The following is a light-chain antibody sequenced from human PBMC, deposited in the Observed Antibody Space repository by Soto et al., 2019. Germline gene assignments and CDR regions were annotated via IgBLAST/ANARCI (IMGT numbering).Light chain of an antibody. V-gene: IGKV1-9*01. Sequence: DIQLTQSPSFLSASVGDTVTITCRASQALSNYLAWYQQKPGKAPDLLIYSASILRSRVPSRFSGSGSETEFTLTIRALQPEDFASYFCQQLSRYPLTFGGGTKVEI. J-gene: IGKJ4*01. CDR2: SAS. CDR1: QALSNY. CDR3: QQLSRYPLT.